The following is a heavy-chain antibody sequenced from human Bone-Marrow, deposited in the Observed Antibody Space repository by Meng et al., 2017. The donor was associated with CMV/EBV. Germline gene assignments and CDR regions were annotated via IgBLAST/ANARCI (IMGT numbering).Heavy chain of an antibody. J-gene: IGHJ1*01. Sequence: GESLKIYCAASGFTFSNAWMSWVRQAPGKGLEWVGRIKSKTDGGTTDYAAPVKGRFTISRDDSKNTLYLQMNSLKTEDTAVYYCTTDRMYQLPRTQHWGQGTLVTVSS. CDR2: IKSKTDGGTT. CDR1: GFTFSNAW. CDR3: TTDRMYQLPRTQH. D-gene: IGHD2-2*01. V-gene: IGHV3-15*01.